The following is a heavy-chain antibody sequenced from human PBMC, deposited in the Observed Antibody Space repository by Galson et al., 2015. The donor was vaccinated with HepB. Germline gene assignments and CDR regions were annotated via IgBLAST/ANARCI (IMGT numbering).Heavy chain of an antibody. CDR1: GFTFSTYW. V-gene: IGHV3-7*01. D-gene: IGHD1-26*01. CDR2: IKEDGSER. CDR3: ARGNTGTY. J-gene: IGHJ4*02. Sequence: SLRLSCAASGFTFSTYWMSWVRQAPGKGLEWVASIKEDGSERFYVDSVKGRFSISRDNAKNSLCLQMSSLRVEDTAVYYCARGNTGTYWGQGTLVTVSS.